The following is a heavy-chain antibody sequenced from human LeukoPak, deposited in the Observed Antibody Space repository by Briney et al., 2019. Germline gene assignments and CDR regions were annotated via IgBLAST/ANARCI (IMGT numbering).Heavy chain of an antibody. D-gene: IGHD2-15*01. CDR1: GGSISSYY. V-gene: IGHV4-59*01. CDR3: ARTTEGYCRGRSCYSYYYYMDV. CDR2: IHYSGST. Sequence: SETLSLTCTVSGGSISSYYWSWIRQPPGKGLEWIGYIHYSGSTNYNPSLESRVTISVDTSKNQFSLKLSSVTAADTAVYYCARTTEGYCRGRSCYSYYYYMDVWGKGTTVTVSS. J-gene: IGHJ6*03.